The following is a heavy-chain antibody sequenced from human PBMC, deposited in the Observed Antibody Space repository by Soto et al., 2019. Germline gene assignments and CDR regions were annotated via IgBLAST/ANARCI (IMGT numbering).Heavy chain of an antibody. J-gene: IGHJ4*02. CDR3: ARVGSMVFEY. Sequence: PSETLSLTCTVSGGSISNFYWSWIRQPPGKGLEWIGYIYNSGNTNYNPSLKSRVTISVDTSKNQFSLKLSSVTAADTAVYYCARVGSMVFEYWGQGTLVTVSS. V-gene: IGHV4-59*01. D-gene: IGHD3-10*01. CDR1: GGSISNFY. CDR2: IYNSGNT.